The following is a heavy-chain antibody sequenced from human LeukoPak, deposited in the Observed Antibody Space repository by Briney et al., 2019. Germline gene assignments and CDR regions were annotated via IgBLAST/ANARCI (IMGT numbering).Heavy chain of an antibody. CDR1: GGSISSGSYY. D-gene: IGHD3-9*01. CDR2: IYTSGST. J-gene: IGHJ1*01. Sequence: PSETLSLTCTVSGGSISSGSYYWSWIRQPAGKGLEWIGRIYTSGSTNYNPSLKSRVTMSIGTSKNQVSLKLSSVTTADTAIYYCARGSTWYEIYFQYWGQGTLVTVSS. V-gene: IGHV4-61*02. CDR3: ARGSTWYEIYFQY.